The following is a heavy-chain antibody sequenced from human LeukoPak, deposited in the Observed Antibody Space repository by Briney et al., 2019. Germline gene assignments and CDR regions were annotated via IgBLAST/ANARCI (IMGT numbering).Heavy chain of an antibody. CDR3: TRHFFPDYYDSSGYYLDAFDI. CDR2: IRSKANSYAT. J-gene: IGHJ3*02. CDR1: GFTFSGSA. D-gene: IGHD3-22*01. V-gene: IGHV3-73*01. Sequence: GGSLRLSCAASGFTFSGSAMHWVRQASGKGLEWVGRIRSKANSYATAYAASVKGRFTISRDDSKNTAYLQMNSLKTEDTAVYYCTRHFFPDYYDSSGYYLDAFDIWGQGTMVTVSS.